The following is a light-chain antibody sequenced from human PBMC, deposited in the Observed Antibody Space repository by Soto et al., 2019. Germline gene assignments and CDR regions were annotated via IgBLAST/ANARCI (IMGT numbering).Light chain of an antibody. Sequence: DIQLTQSPSFLSASVGDRVTITCRASQGISSYLAWYQQKPGKAPKLLIYAASTLQSGVPSRFSGSGSGTEFTLTISSLQPEDFATYYCQQLTLLTFGPGTKVDIK. J-gene: IGKJ3*01. V-gene: IGKV1-9*01. CDR1: QGISSY. CDR3: QQLTLLT. CDR2: AAS.